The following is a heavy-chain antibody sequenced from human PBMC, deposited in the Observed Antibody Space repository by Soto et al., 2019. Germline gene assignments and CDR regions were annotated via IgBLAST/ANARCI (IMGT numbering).Heavy chain of an antibody. J-gene: IGHJ5*02. D-gene: IGHD3-10*01. CDR2: IYHSGST. Sequence: PSETLSLTCAVSGGSISSGGYSWSWIRQPPGKGLEWIGYIYHSGSTYYNPSLKSRVTISVDRSKNQFSLKLSSVTAADTAVYYRAMLTMVRGAPGWFDPWGQGTLVTVSS. CDR1: GGSISSGGYS. CDR3: AMLTMVRGAPGWFDP. V-gene: IGHV4-30-2*01.